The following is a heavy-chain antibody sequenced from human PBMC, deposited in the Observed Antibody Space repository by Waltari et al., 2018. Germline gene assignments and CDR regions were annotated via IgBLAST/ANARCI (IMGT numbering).Heavy chain of an antibody. D-gene: IGHD3-22*01. CDR3: GSGYYESSGYSFYYFYGVDV. CDR2: IIPIFGTS. V-gene: IGHV1-69*06. Sequence: QVQLVQSGAEVKKPGSSVKVSCQASGGSFRNYGRRWGRQAPGQGLEWRGGIIPIFGTSNYAQKFQGRVTISADKSTSTVYLQVTSLRSEDTAVYYCGSGYYESSGYSFYYFYGVDVWGQGTTVTVSS. CDR1: GGSFRNYG. J-gene: IGHJ6*02.